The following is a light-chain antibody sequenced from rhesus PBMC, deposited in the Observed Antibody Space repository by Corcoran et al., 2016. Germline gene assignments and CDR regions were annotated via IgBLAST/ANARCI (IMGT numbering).Light chain of an antibody. CDR3: SSYAGSNTFI. V-gene: IGLV2-32*02. CDR2: EVS. CDR1: SSDIGGYNY. J-gene: IGLJ1*01. Sequence: QAALTQPRSVSGSPGQSVTISCTGTSSDIGGYNYVSWYQQHPDTAPKLMIYEVSKRPSGVSDRFSGSKSGNTASLTISGLQPEDEADYYCSSYAGSNTFIFGVGARLTVL.